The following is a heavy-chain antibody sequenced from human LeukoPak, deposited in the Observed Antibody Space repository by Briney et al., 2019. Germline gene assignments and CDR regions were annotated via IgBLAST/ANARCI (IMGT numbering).Heavy chain of an antibody. J-gene: IGHJ5*02. CDR1: GYTFTSYY. CDR2: IHPSGGST. V-gene: IGHV1-46*01. CDR3: AREWDTVYYYDSSGYRPDWFDP. Sequence: GASPTLSCKASGYTFTSYYLHWVRQTTGQGLEWMGIIHPSGGSTRSAQKFQGRVTMTTDTSTSTVYMELSSLRSEDTAVYYCAREWDTVYYYDSSGYRPDWFDPWGQGTLVTVSS. D-gene: IGHD3-22*01.